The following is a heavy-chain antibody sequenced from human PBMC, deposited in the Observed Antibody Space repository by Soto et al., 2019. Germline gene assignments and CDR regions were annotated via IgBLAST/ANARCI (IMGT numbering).Heavy chain of an antibody. J-gene: IGHJ6*02. D-gene: IGHD2-21*02. CDR2: INTNNGDT. CDR1: GYTFSRYG. CDR3: VRDEYGGDSGDYGMDV. Sequence: QVHLVQSGAGVKKPGASVKVSCKASGYTFSRYGMTWVRQAPGEGLQWLGWINTNNGDTTYAQKVQFRVTLTTDTSTNTAYMELKSLRSDDTAVYYCVRDEYGGDSGDYGMDVWGQGTTVTVSS. V-gene: IGHV1-18*01.